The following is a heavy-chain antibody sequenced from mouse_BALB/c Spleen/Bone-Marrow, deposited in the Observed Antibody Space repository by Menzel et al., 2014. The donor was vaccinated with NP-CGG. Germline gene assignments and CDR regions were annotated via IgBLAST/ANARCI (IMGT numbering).Heavy chain of an antibody. CDR1: GFPFTTYW. CDR2: IDPSTGHT. D-gene: IGHD2-14*01. J-gene: IGHJ3*01. Sequence: QVHVKQSGAELAKPGASVKMSCKASGFPFTTYWMHWFKQRPEQGLEWIGYIDPSTGHTEYNQNFKDKATLTADKSSSTAYMQLSSLTSEDSAVYYCARPYRYDKEFAYWGQGTLVTVSA. V-gene: IGHV1-7*01. CDR3: ARPYRYDKEFAY.